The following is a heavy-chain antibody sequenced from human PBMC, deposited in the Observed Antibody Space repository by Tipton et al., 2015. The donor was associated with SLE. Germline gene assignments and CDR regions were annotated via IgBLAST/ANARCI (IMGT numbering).Heavy chain of an antibody. CDR1: GGSFSGYY. D-gene: IGHD3-16*02. J-gene: IGHJ5*02. Sequence: GLVKPSETLSLTCAVYGGSFSGYYWGWIRQPPGKGLEWIGSIYYSGSTYYNPSLKSRVTISVDTSKNQFSLKLSSVTAADTAVYYCARGGHDYVWGSYRTYNWFDPWGQGTLVTVSS. V-gene: IGHV4-34*01. CDR2: IYYSGST. CDR3: ARGGHDYVWGSYRTYNWFDP.